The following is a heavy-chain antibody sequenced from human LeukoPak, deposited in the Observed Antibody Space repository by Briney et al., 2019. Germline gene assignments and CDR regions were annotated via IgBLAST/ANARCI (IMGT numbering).Heavy chain of an antibody. V-gene: IGHV1-18*01. CDR3: ARRVLYGDQYIDY. D-gene: IGHD4-17*01. J-gene: IGHJ4*02. CDR1: GYTFTSYG. CDR2: ISTYNGNT. Sequence: ASVKVSCKASGYTFTSYGISWVRQAPGQGLEWMGWISTYNGNTNYAQKFQGRVTITADKSTSTAYMELSSLRSEDTAVYYCARRVLYGDQYIDYWGQGTLVTVSS.